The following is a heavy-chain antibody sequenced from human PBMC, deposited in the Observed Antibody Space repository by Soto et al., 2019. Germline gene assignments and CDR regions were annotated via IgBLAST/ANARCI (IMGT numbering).Heavy chain of an antibody. V-gene: IGHV4-30-4*01. CDR1: GGSISSGDYY. J-gene: IGHJ6*02. CDR3: ARVGAEYIVVVPAARGYGMDV. Sequence: SETLSLTCTVSGGSISSGDYYWSWIRQPPGKGLEWIGYIYYSGSTYYNPSLKSRVTISVDTSKNQFSLKLSSVTAADTAVYYCARVGAEYIVVVPAARGYGMDVWGQGTTVTVSS. D-gene: IGHD2-2*01. CDR2: IYYSGST.